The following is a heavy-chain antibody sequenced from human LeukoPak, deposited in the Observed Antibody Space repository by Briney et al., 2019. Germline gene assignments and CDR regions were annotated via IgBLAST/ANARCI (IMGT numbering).Heavy chain of an antibody. CDR3: ARDRSRATVSTFDY. CDR1: GFTFSIYA. CDR2: ISYDGSNK. D-gene: IGHD4-4*01. J-gene: IGHJ4*02. V-gene: IGHV3-30-3*01. Sequence: GGSLRLSCAASGFTFSIYAMHWVRQAPGKGLEWVAVISYDGSNKYYADSVKGRFTISRDNSKNTLYLQMNSLRAEDTAVYYCARDRSRATVSTFDYWGQGTLVTVSS.